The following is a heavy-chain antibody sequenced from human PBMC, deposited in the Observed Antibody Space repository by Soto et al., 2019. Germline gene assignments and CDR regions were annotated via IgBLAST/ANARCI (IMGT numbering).Heavy chain of an antibody. CDR1: GYIFSSYA. Sequence: QVQLVQSGAEVKKPGASVNVSCKASGYIFSSYAMHWVRQAPGQRLEWMGWINAGNGYTKYSQKFQGRVTITWDTSASTAYMDLSSLRSDDTAVYYCARLITGPIGVDYWGQGTLVTVSS. D-gene: IGHD1-20*01. CDR3: ARLITGPIGVDY. J-gene: IGHJ4*02. V-gene: IGHV1-3*01. CDR2: INAGNGYT.